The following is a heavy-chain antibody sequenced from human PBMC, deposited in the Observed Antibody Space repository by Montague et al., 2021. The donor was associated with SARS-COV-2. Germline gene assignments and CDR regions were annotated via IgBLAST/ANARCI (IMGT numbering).Heavy chain of an antibody. D-gene: IGHD3-9*01. CDR2: SSHKGIT. Sequence: SETLSLTCTVSGSSVRSDYYWAWIRQRPGKGLEWIGSSSHKGITDYNPSLRSRVTLSVDTSKNQISLKLTSVAAAETAVYYCASYSPWGFESPDTFDIWGRGTMVTVSS. CDR1: GSSVRSDYY. CDR3: ASYSPWGFESPDTFDI. J-gene: IGHJ3*02. V-gene: IGHV4-38-2*02.